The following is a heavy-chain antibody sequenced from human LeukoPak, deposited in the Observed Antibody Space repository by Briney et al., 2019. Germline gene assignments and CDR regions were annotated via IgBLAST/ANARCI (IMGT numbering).Heavy chain of an antibody. D-gene: IGHD6-13*01. CDR2: IYSGGST. Sequence: GGSLRLSCAASGFTFSSYSMSWVRQAPGKGLEWVSVIYSGGSTYYADSVKGRFTISRDNSKNTLYLQMNSLRAEDTAVYYCARGIAAAGKSYWGQGTLVTVSS. CDR3: ARGIAAAGKSY. CDR1: GFTFSSYS. J-gene: IGHJ4*02. V-gene: IGHV3-66*01.